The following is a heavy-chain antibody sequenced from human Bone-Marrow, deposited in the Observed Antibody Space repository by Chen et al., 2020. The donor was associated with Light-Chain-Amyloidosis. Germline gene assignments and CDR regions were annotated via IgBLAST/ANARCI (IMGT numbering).Heavy chain of an antibody. CDR2: VYSGGNA. CDR3: ARAPSGTHFHFDY. CDR1: GFTVSSNY. Sequence: VQLVETGGGLIQPGGSLRLSCAASGFTVSSNYMSWVRQAAGKGPEWVSVVYSGGNAYYADSVKGRFTISRDNSKNTLYLQMNSLRAEDTAVYYCARAPSGTHFHFDYWGQGTLVTVSS. D-gene: IGHD1-26*01. V-gene: IGHV3-53*02. J-gene: IGHJ4*02.